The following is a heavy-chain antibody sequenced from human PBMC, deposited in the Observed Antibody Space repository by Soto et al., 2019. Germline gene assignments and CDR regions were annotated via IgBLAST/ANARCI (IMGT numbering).Heavy chain of an antibody. CDR1: GGTFSSYA. Sequence: SVKVSCKASGGTFSSYAISWVRQAPGQGLEWMGGIIPIFGTANYAQKFQGRVTITADESTSTAYMELSSLRSEDTAVYYCANFLLGSDSSGWESYNWFEPWGQGTLVTVSS. V-gene: IGHV1-69*13. CDR2: IIPIFGTA. CDR3: ANFLLGSDSSGWESYNWFEP. D-gene: IGHD6-19*01. J-gene: IGHJ5*02.